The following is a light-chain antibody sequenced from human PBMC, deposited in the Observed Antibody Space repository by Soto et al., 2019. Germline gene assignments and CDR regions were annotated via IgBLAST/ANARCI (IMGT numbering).Light chain of an antibody. CDR3: QQYNNWWT. Sequence: EVVMTQSPATLSVSPGERATLSCRASQSVSTTLAWYQQNPGQAPRLLICGASTRATGIPARFSGSGSGTEFTLTISSMQSEDFAVYYCQQYNNWWTFGQGTKVEIK. CDR1: QSVSTT. CDR2: GAS. J-gene: IGKJ1*01. V-gene: IGKV3-15*01.